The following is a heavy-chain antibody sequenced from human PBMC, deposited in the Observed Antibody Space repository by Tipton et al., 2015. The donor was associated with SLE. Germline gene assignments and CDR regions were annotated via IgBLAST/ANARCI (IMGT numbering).Heavy chain of an antibody. CDR3: ARGLAMVRGDSMDY. J-gene: IGHJ4*02. D-gene: IGHD3-10*01. CDR1: GGSISSGGYY. Sequence: TLSLTCTVSGGSISSGGYYWSWIRRHPGKGLEWIGYIYYSGSTYYNPSLKSRVTISVDTSKNQFSLKLSSVTAADTAVYYCARGLAMVRGDSMDYWGQGTLVTVS. V-gene: IGHV4-31*03. CDR2: IYYSGST.